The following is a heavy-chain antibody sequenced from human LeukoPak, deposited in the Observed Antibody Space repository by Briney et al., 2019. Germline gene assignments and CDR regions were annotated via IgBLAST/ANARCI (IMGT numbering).Heavy chain of an antibody. J-gene: IGHJ6*02. V-gene: IGHV1-69*04. D-gene: IGHD5-18*01. Sequence: AVQVSCKASGGTFSSYSFSWVRQPPGQGREWMGRIIPSLGIAIYAQKVQGRVTITADKSTSTAYMELSSLRSEDKAVYYCARDFPTALYSYGYFYYGMDVWGQGTTVTVSS. CDR3: ARDFPTALYSYGYFYYGMDV. CDR2: IIPSLGIA. CDR1: GGTFSSYS.